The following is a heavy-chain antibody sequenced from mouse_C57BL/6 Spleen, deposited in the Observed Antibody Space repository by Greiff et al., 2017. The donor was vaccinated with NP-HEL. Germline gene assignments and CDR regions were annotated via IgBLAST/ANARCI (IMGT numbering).Heavy chain of an antibody. Sequence: VQLQQSGPELVKPGASVKISCKASGYTFTDYYMNWVKQSHGKSLEWIGDINPNNGGTSYNQKFKGKATLTADKSSSTAYMQLSSLTSEDSAVYFCARENYDVFAYWGQGTLVTVSA. CDR1: GYTFTDYY. J-gene: IGHJ3*01. CDR2: INPNNGGT. CDR3: ARENYDVFAY. D-gene: IGHD2-4*01. V-gene: IGHV1-26*01.